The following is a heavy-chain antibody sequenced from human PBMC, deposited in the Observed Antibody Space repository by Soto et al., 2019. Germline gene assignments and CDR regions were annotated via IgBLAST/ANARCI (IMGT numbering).Heavy chain of an antibody. CDR1: GFSFSTYG. J-gene: IGHJ4*02. CDR3: SKGFGNYRAFDY. V-gene: IGHV3-30*18. Sequence: GGSLRLSCAASGFSFSTYGMHWVRQAPGKGQEWVAFISNDGSNKYYADSVKGRFTISRDNSKNTLYLQMNSLRAEDTAVYYCSKGFGNYRAFDYWGPGTLVTVSS. CDR2: ISNDGSNK. D-gene: IGHD1-7*01.